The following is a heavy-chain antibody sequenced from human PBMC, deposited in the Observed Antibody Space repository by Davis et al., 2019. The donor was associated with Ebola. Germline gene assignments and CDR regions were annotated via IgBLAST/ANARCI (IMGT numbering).Heavy chain of an antibody. CDR2: INPSGGST. V-gene: IGHV1-46*03. D-gene: IGHD2-2*01. J-gene: IGHJ6*02. CDR3: ARECVVVLVPAAIPYYYYYGMDV. CDR1: GYTFTGYY. Sequence: AASVKVSCKASGYTFTGYYMHWVRQAPGQGLEWMGIINPSGGSTSYAQKFQGRVTMTRDTSTSTVYMKLSSLRSEDTAVYYCARECVVVLVPAAIPYYYYYGMDVWGQGTTVTVSS.